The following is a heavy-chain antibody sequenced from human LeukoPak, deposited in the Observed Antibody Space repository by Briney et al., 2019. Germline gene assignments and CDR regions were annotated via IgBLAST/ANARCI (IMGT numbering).Heavy chain of an antibody. Sequence: PGGSLRLSCAASGFTFSSYGMHWVRQAPGKGLEWVAVIWYDGSNKYYADSVKGRFTISRDNSNNTLYLQMNSLRAEDTAVYYCARTKDYNWFDPWGEGTLVTVSS. CDR2: IWYDGSNK. CDR1: GFTFSSYG. J-gene: IGHJ5*02. CDR3: ARTKDYNWFDP. V-gene: IGHV3-33*01.